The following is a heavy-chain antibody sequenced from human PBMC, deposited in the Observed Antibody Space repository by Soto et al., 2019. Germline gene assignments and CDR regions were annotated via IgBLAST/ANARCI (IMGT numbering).Heavy chain of an antibody. CDR2: IYPGDSDT. D-gene: IGHD6-19*01. CDR3: ARPRTGYSSGWYSDALDI. J-gene: IGHJ3*02. CDR1: GYSFTSYW. Sequence: PGESLKISCKGSGYSFTSYWIGWVRQMPGKGLEWMGIIYPGDSDTRYSPSFQGQVTISADKSISTAYLQWSSLKASDTAMYYCARPRTGYSSGWYSDALDIWGQGTMVT. V-gene: IGHV5-51*01.